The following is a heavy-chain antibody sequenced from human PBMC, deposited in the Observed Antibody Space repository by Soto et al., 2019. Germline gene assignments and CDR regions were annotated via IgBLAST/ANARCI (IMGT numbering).Heavy chain of an antibody. V-gene: IGHV1-2*02. J-gene: IGHJ4*02. CDR3: ARHSSSSWGHY. D-gene: IGHD6-6*01. CDR1: GYTVTGYY. CDR2: INPNSGGT. Sequence: ASVKVSCKASGYTVTGYYIHCVRQAPGQGLEWMGWINPNSGGTNYAQKFQGRVTMTRDTSISTAYMELSRLRSDDTAVYYCARHSSSSWGHYWGQGTLVTVSS.